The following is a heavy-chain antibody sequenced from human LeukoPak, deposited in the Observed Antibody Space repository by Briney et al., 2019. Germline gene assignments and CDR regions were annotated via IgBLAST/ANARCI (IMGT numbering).Heavy chain of an antibody. J-gene: IGHJ4*02. CDR2: IYPGDSDT. D-gene: IGHD4-17*01. V-gene: IGHV5-51*01. CDR3: TSPAYGDSSFDY. CDR1: GYSFSTYW. Sequence: GESLKISCKGSGYSFSTYWIGWVRQMPGKGLEWMGIIYPGDSDTRYSPSFQGQVTISADKSISTAYLQWSSLKASDTAIYYCTSPAYGDSSFDYWGQGTLVTVSS.